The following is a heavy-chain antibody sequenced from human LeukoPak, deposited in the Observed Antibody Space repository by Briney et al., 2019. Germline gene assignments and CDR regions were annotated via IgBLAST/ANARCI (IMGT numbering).Heavy chain of an antibody. J-gene: IGHJ4*02. V-gene: IGHV4-39*01. CDR3: ASQPGGVTNYFDY. CDR2: IYYSGST. CDR1: GVSISSNSYY. D-gene: IGHD2-21*02. Sequence: PSETLSLTCSVSGVSISSNSYYWGWIRQPPGKGLKWIGSIYYSGSTYYNPSLKSRVTISVDTSKNQFSLKLSSVTAADTAVYYCASQPGGVTNYFDYWGQGTLVTVSS.